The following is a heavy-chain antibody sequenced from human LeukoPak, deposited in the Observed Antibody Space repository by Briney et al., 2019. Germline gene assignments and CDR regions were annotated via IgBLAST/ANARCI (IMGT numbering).Heavy chain of an antibody. V-gene: IGHV1-2*02. Sequence: GASVKVSCKTSGYTFTDYDITWVRQAPGQGLEWMGWINPNSGGTNYAQKFQGRVTMTRDTSISTAYMELRSLRSDDTAVYYCARDRSGRGAYYYGSGSSQVDYWGQGTLVTVSS. CDR3: ARDRSGRGAYYYGSGSSQVDY. CDR2: INPNSGGT. J-gene: IGHJ4*02. CDR1: GYTFTDYD. D-gene: IGHD3-10*01.